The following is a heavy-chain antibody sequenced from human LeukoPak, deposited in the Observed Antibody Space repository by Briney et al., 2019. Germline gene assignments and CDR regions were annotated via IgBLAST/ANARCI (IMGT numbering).Heavy chain of an antibody. Sequence: GGSLRLSCAASGFTFSSYAMSWVRQAPGKGLEWASAISGSGGSTYYADSVKGRFTISRDNSKNTLYLQMNSLRAEDTAVYYCAKDGGPHYYDSSEGDAFDIWGQGTMVTVSS. CDR3: AKDGGPHYYDSSEGDAFDI. J-gene: IGHJ3*02. D-gene: IGHD3-22*01. CDR1: GFTFSSYA. CDR2: ISGSGGST. V-gene: IGHV3-23*01.